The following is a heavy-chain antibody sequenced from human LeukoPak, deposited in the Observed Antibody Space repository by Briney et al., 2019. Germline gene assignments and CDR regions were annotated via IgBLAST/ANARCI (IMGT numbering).Heavy chain of an antibody. D-gene: IGHD3-16*02. CDR3: ARDGQITFGGVIVMSAFDI. CDR1: GFTFSSYA. V-gene: IGHV3-30*04. J-gene: IGHJ3*02. Sequence: EGSLRLSCAASGFTFSSYAMHWVRQAPGKGLEWVAVISYDGSNKYYADSVKGRFTISRDNSKNTLYLQMNSLRAEDTAVYYCARDGQITFGGVIVMSAFDIWGQGTMVTVSS. CDR2: ISYDGSNK.